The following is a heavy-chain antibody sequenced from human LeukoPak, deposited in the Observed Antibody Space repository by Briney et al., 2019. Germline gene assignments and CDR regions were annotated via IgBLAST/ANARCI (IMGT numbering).Heavy chain of an antibody. J-gene: IGHJ6*03. Sequence: PSETLSLTCTVSGGSISSYYWSWIRQPAGKGLEGSGRIYTSGSTNYNPSLKSRVTMSVDTSKNQFSLKLSSVTAADTAVYYCARGRFTIFGVGPPRYYYMDVWGKGTTVTVSS. CDR3: ARGRFTIFGVGPPRYYYMDV. D-gene: IGHD3-3*01. V-gene: IGHV4-4*07. CDR2: IYTSGST. CDR1: GGSISSYY.